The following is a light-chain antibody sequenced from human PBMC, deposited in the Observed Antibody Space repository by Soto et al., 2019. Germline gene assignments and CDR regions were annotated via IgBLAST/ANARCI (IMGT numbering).Light chain of an antibody. CDR3: WSYASSTTYVI. J-gene: IGLJ2*01. CDR1: NSDVGRYNL. CDR2: EVT. Sequence: QSVLTQPASVSGSPGQSITISCTGTNSDVGRYNLVSWYQQRPGQAPQVLIYEVTKRPSGVSDRFSGSKSGNTASLTISELQAEDEGEYFCWSYASSTTYVILGGGTKLTVL. V-gene: IGLV2-23*02.